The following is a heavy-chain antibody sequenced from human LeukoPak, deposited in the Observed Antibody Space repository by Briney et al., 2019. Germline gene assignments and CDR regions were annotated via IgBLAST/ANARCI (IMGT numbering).Heavy chain of an antibody. J-gene: IGHJ4*02. CDR1: GFTFSSYA. CDR2: ISGRGGST. Sequence: GGSLRLSCAASGFTFSSYAMSWVRQAPGKGLEWVSAISGRGGSTYYADSVKGRFTISRDNSKNTLYLQMNSLRAEDTAVYYCAKDLERDIVVVVAATPADYWGQGTLVTVSS. D-gene: IGHD2-15*01. CDR3: AKDLERDIVVVVAATPADY. V-gene: IGHV3-23*01.